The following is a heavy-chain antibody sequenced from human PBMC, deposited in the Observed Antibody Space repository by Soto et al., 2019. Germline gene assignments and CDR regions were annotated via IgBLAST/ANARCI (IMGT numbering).Heavy chain of an antibody. CDR3: AREGYSSSTIYYSHYMDV. D-gene: IGHD6-6*01. Sequence: PSQTLSLTCAISGDSVSSNSAAWNWIRQSPSRGLEWLGRTYYRSKWYNDYAVSVKSRITINPDTSKNQFSLQLNSVTPEDTAVYYCAREGYSSSTIYYSHYMDVWGKGTTVTVSS. V-gene: IGHV6-1*01. J-gene: IGHJ6*03. CDR1: GDSVSSNSAA. CDR2: TYYRSKWYN.